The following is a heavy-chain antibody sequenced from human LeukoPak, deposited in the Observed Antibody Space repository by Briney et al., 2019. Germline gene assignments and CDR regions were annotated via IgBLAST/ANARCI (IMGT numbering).Heavy chain of an antibody. CDR3: AKAFFSGSGGNHKHFDS. J-gene: IGHJ4*01. Sequence: GSVRLSCAASGFTFSNFAMSWVRQAPGKGLEWVSAMSSVTYYADSVKGRFTISRDDSKSTLFLQMNSLRAEDTAVYYCAKAFFSGSGGNHKHFDSWGQGTLVTVSS. D-gene: IGHD3-10*01. V-gene: IGHV3-23*01. CDR2: MSSVT. CDR1: GFTFSNFA.